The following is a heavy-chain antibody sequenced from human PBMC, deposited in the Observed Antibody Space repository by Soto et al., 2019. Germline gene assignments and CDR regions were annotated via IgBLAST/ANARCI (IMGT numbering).Heavy chain of an antibody. CDR2: ICYSGST. V-gene: IGHV4-39*01. Sequence: SETLSLTCTVSGGSISSSSYYWGWIRQPPGKGLEWIGSICYSGSTYYNPSLKSRVTISVDTSKNQFSLKLSSVTAADTAVYYCARHGVTVLRSWFDPWGQGTLVTVSS. CDR1: GGSISSSSYY. J-gene: IGHJ5*02. CDR3: ARHGVTVLRSWFDP. D-gene: IGHD4-17*01.